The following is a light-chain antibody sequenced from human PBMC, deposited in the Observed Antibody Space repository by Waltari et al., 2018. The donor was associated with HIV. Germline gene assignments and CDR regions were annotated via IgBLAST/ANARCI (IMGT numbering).Light chain of an antibody. CDR2: DVE. CDR1: SSDIGGFNY. V-gene: IGLV2-14*03. Sequence: QSALTQPASVSGSPGQSITISCTGTSSDIGGFNYVSWYQQHPDKAPKLIIFDVEIRPSGIPNRFSGSKSGNTASLTISGLQAEDEADYYCSSYASSFTLLFGGGTKLTVL. J-gene: IGLJ3*02. CDR3: SSYASSFTLL.